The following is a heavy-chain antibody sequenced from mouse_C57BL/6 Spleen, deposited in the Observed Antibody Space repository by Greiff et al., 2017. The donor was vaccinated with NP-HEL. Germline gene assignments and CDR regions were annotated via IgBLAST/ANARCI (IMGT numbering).Heavy chain of an antibody. J-gene: IGHJ2*01. V-gene: IGHV5-6*01. Sequence: EVQRVESGGDLVKPGGSLKLSCAASGFTFSSYGMSWVRQTPDKRLEWVATISSGGSYTYYPDSVKGRFTISRDNAKNTLYLQMSSLKSEDTAMYYCARHDWGMYYFDYWGQGTTLTVSS. CDR3: ARHDWGMYYFDY. D-gene: IGHD4-1*01. CDR2: ISSGGSYT. CDR1: GFTFSSYG.